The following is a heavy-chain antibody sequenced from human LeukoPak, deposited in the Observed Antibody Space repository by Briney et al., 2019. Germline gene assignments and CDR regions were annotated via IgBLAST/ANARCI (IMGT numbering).Heavy chain of an antibody. CDR2: IYHSGST. D-gene: IGHD5-12*01. J-gene: IGHJ4*02. V-gene: IGHV4-38-2*02. Sequence: SETLSLTCTVSGYSISSGYYWGWIRQPPGKGLEWIGSIYHSGSTYYNPSLKSRVTISVDTSKNQFSLKLSSVTAADTAVYYCASCQVATINPCGYWGQGTLVTVSS. CDR3: ASCQVATINPCGY. CDR1: GYSISSGYY.